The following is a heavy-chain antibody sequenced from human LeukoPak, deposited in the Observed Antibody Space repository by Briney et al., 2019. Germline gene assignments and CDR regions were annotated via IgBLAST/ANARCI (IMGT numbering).Heavy chain of an antibody. Sequence: KPSETLSLTCTVSGASISSYYWSWIRQPPWQGLEWIGYIYYTGTTNYNPSLRSRVTISLDTSKNQFSLRLTSVTAADAAIYYCAAGHPVYFNFWGQGTLVTVSS. CDR3: AAGHPVYFNF. CDR1: GASISSYY. CDR2: IYYTGTT. J-gene: IGHJ4*02. V-gene: IGHV4-59*08.